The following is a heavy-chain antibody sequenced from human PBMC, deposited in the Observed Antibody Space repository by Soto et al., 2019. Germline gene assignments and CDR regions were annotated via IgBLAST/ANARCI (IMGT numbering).Heavy chain of an antibody. CDR1: GFTFSSYA. Sequence: QVQLVESGGGVVQPGRSLRLSCAASGFTFSSYAMYWLRQAPGKGLEWVAVISYDGNNKYYADSVKGRFTISRDNSKNTLYLQMNSLRAEDTAVYYCARAGCDGGSCYTLAGLRYGMDVWGQGTTVTVSS. V-gene: IGHV3-30-3*01. D-gene: IGHD2-15*01. CDR2: ISYDGNNK. J-gene: IGHJ6*02. CDR3: ARAGCDGGSCYTLAGLRYGMDV.